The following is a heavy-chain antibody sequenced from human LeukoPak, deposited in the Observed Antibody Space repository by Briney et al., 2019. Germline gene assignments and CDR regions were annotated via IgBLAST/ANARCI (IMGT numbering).Heavy chain of an antibody. Sequence: SETLSLTCTVSGGSISSSSYYWGWIRQPPGKGLVWIGSIHYSGSTYYNSTLKSRVTISVDTSKNQFSLKLSPVIAADTAVYYCARNLVMGRGVMILKKPCWFDPWGQGTLVTVSS. CDR1: GGSISSSSYY. J-gene: IGHJ5*02. V-gene: IGHV4-39*01. CDR2: IHYSGST. CDR3: ARNLVMGRGVMILKKPCWFDP. D-gene: IGHD3-10*01.